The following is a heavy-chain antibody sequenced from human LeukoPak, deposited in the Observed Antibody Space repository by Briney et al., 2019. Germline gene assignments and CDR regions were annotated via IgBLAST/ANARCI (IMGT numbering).Heavy chain of an antibody. D-gene: IGHD2-8*02. J-gene: IGHJ4*02. V-gene: IGHV3-23*01. CDR2: ISGSGGST. CDR1: GFTFSSYA. Sequence: GGSLRLSCAASGFTFSSYAMSWVRQAPGKGLEWVSAISGSGGSTYYADSVKGRFTISRDNSKNTLYLQMNSLRAEDTAVYYCAKIYSGAPGRGYFDYWGQGTLVTVSS. CDR3: AKIYSGAPGRGYFDY.